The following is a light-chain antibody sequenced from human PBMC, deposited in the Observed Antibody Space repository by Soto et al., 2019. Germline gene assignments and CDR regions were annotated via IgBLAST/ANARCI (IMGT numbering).Light chain of an antibody. Sequence: EIVLTQSPGTLSLSPGERATLSCRASQSFSSSFLAWYQQKPGQAPRLLIYGASSWATGIPDRFSGSGSGTDFTLTISRLEPEDFAVFYCQQFSSYPLTFGGGTKVDIK. J-gene: IGKJ4*01. V-gene: IGKV3-20*01. CDR2: GAS. CDR1: QSFSSSF. CDR3: QQFSSYPLT.